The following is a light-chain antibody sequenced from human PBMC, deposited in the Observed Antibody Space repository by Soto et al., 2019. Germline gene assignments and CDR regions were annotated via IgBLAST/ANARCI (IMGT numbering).Light chain of an antibody. V-gene: IGKV1-5*03. J-gene: IGKJ1*01. CDR2: KAS. CDR1: QSISNW. CDR3: QQSRT. Sequence: DIQMTQSPSTLAASVGDTVTITCRASQSISNWLAWYQQKPGKAPKLLIQKASSLESGVPSRFSGSRSGTEFTLTITSLQPDDFATYYCQQSRTFGQGTKVEIK.